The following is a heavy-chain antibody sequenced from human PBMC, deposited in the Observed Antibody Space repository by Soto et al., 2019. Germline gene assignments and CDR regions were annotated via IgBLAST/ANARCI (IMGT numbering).Heavy chain of an antibody. Sequence: QSGGSLRLSCAASGFTFSSYGMHWVRQAPGKGLEWVAVIWYDGSNKYYADSVKGRFTISRDNSKNTLYLQMNSLRAEDTAVYYCARFPDGYNYYFDYWGQGTMVTVYS. CDR1: GFTFSSYG. CDR3: ARFPDGYNYYFDY. J-gene: IGHJ4*02. CDR2: IWYDGSNK. V-gene: IGHV3-33*01. D-gene: IGHD5-12*01.